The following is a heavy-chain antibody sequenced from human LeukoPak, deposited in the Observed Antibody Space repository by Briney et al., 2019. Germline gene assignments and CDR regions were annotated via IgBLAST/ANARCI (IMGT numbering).Heavy chain of an antibody. V-gene: IGHV3-23*01. CDR1: GFTFSSYA. Sequence: GGSLRLSCAASGFTFSSYAMSWVRQAPGQGLEWVSAISGSGGSTNYADSVKGRITISRDNSKNTLYLQMNSLRAEDTAVYYCAKHRTVTGLDALDIWGQGTMLTVSS. CDR2: ISGSGGST. J-gene: IGHJ3*02. D-gene: IGHD6-19*01. CDR3: AKHRTVTGLDALDI.